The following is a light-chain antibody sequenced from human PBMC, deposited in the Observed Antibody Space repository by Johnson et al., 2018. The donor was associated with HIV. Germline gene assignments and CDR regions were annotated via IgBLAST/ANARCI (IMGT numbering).Light chain of an antibody. CDR3: GSWDTSLSASL. Sequence: QSVLTQSPSVSAAPGQKVTISCSGSSSNIGNNYVSWYQQFPGAAPKLLIYEDNKRPSGIPDRFSGSKSGSSATLAIPGLQTGDEGDYYCGSWDTSLSASLFGTGTKVSVL. CDR1: SSNIGNNY. V-gene: IGLV1-51*02. J-gene: IGLJ1*01. CDR2: EDN.